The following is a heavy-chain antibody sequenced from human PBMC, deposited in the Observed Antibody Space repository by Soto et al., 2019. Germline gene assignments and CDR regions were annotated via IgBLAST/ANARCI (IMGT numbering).Heavy chain of an antibody. D-gene: IGHD2-2*01. J-gene: IGHJ6*02. CDR1: GFTFISYG. CDR2: ISYDGSNK. V-gene: IGHV3-30*18. CDR3: AKRLAFVLVPAAMNYYYGMDV. Sequence: GGSLRLSCAASGFTFISYGMHRVRQAPGKGLEWVAVISYDGSNKYYADSVKGRFTISRDNSKNTLYVQMNSLRAEDTVVYYCAKRLAFVLVPAAMNYYYGMDVWGQGTTVTVSS.